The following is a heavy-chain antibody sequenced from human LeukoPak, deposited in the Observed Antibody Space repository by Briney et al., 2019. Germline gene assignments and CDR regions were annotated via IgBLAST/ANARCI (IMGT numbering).Heavy chain of an antibody. V-gene: IGHV4-34*01. CDR2: INHGGST. J-gene: IGHJ6*03. D-gene: IGHD3-22*01. Sequence: SETLSLTCGVYGGSFSGYNWTWIRQAPGKGLEWIGGINHGGSTNYNPSLKSRVTISVDTSKNQFSLKLSSVTAADTALYYCARGRVTMIVVVNSYYYSMDVWGKGTTVTVSS. CDR3: ARGRVTMIVVVNSYYYSMDV. CDR1: GGSFSGYN.